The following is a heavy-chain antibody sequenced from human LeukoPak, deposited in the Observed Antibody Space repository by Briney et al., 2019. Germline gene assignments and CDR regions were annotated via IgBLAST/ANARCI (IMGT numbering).Heavy chain of an antibody. D-gene: IGHD6-13*01. Sequence: ASVKVSCKASGYTFTSYDINWVRQATGQGLEWMGWMNPNSGNTGYAQKFQGRVTMTRSTSISTAYMELSSLRSEDTAVYYCARGPGIAAAIYEWGQGTLVTVSS. CDR2: MNPNSGNT. J-gene: IGHJ4*02. CDR3: ARGPGIAAAIYE. CDR1: GYTFTSYD. V-gene: IGHV1-8*01.